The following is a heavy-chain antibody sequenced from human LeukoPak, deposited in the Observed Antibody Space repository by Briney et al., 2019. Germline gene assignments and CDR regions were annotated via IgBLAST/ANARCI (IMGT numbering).Heavy chain of an antibody. CDR1: GFTFSSYG. V-gene: IGHV3-30*18. Sequence: PGRSLRLSCAASGFTFSSYGMHWLRQAPGKGLEWVTVISYDGSNKYYADSVKGRFTISRDNSKNTLYLQMNSLRAEDTAVYYCAKGGSSWVFDYWGQATLVTDSS. D-gene: IGHD6-13*01. CDR2: ISYDGSNK. CDR3: AKGGSSWVFDY. J-gene: IGHJ4*02.